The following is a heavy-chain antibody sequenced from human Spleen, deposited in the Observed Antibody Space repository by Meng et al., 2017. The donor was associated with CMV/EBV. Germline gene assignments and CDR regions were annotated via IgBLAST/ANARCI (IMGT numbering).Heavy chain of an antibody. Sequence: GESLKISCAASGFTFSSYSMNWVRQAPGKGLEWVSYISSSSSTIYYADSVKGRFTISRDNAKNSLYLQMNSLRAEDTAVYYCARLRSNGTYLYYYYGMDVWGQGTAVTVSS. CDR2: ISSSSSTI. CDR3: ARLRSNGTYLYYYYGMDV. V-gene: IGHV3-48*04. J-gene: IGHJ6*02. D-gene: IGHD2/OR15-2a*01. CDR1: GFTFSSYS.